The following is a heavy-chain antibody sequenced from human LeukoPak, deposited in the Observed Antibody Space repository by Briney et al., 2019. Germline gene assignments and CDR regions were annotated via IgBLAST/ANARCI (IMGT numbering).Heavy chain of an antibody. CDR2: ISYSGST. D-gene: IGHD6-13*01. CDR3: ASLLSGFISSWCPDYYYGVDV. J-gene: IGHJ6*02. V-gene: IGHV4-39*01. Sequence: PSETLSLTCTVSSDSISSSRFYGGWIRQPPGRGLEWIATISYSGSTYYNPSLRSRVTMSIDTSKNQFSLKLSSVTAADTAVYYCASLLSGFISSWCPDYYYGVDVWGQGTTVSVS. CDR1: SDSISSSRFY.